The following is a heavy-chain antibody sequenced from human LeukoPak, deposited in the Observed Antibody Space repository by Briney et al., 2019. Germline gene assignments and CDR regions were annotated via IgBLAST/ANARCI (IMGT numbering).Heavy chain of an antibody. J-gene: IGHJ4*02. CDR1: GYIFTGYY. CDR2: INPNSGGT. Sequence: ASVKVSCKASGYIFTGYYMHWVRQAPGQGLEWMGWINPNSGGTNYAQKFQGRVTMTRDTSISTAYMELSRLRSDDTAVYYCARGRGLLLWFGELLFPNYWGQGTLVTVSS. V-gene: IGHV1-2*02. D-gene: IGHD3-10*01. CDR3: ARGRGLLLWFGELLFPNY.